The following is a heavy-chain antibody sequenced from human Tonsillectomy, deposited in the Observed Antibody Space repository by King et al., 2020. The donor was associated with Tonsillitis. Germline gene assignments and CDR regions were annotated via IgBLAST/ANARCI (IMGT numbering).Heavy chain of an antibody. J-gene: IGHJ3*02. CDR2: ISSSSSYK. D-gene: IGHD6-13*01. Sequence: VQLVESGGGLVKPGGSLRLSCAASGFTFSPYSMNWVRQAPGKGLEWVSSISSSSSYKFYADSVKGRFTISRDNAKSSLYLQMNSLRADDTAVYFCARGGAAAGVDAFDIWGQGTMVTVSS. CDR1: GFTFSPYS. V-gene: IGHV3-21*06. CDR3: ARGGAAAGVDAFDI.